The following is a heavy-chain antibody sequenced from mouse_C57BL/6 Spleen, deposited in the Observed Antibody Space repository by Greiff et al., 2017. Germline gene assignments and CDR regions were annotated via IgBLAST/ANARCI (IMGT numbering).Heavy chain of an antibody. Sequence: SGAELVRPGASVTLSCKASGFTFTDYEMHWVKQTPVHGLEWIGAIDPETGGTAYNQKFKGKAILTADTSSSTAYMELRSLTSEDSAVYYCTRRGFDYWDQGTTLTVSS. J-gene: IGHJ2*01. CDR3: TRRGFDY. CDR2: IDPETGGT. CDR1: GFTFTDYE. V-gene: IGHV1-15*01.